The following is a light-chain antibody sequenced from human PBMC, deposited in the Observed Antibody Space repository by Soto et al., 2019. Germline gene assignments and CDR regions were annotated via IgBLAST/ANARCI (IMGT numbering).Light chain of an antibody. CDR2: TVS. CDR3: MQRIEFPLT. V-gene: IGKV2-40*01. J-gene: IGKJ4*01. CDR1: QSLLDSDDGNNY. Sequence: DIVMTQTPLSLPVAPGEPASISFRSSQSLLDSDDGNNYLDWYLQKPGQSPQLLIYTVSYRASGVPDRFSGSGSGTDFTLKISRVEAEDVGVYYCMQRIEFPLTFGGGTKVDI.